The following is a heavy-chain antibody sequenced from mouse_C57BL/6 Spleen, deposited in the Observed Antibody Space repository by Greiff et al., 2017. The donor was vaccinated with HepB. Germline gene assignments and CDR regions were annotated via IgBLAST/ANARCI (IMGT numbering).Heavy chain of an antibody. CDR2: IYPRAGST. D-gene: IGHD4-1*01. J-gene: IGHJ2*01. V-gene: IGHV1-78*01. CDR1: GYTFTDHT. CDR3: ARHWDDGFDY. Sequence: QVQLQQSDAELVKPGASVKISCKVSGYTFTDHTIHWVKQKPEQGLEWIGYIYPRAGSTKYNEKFKGKATLTADKSSSTAYMQLNSLTSEDSAVYYCARHWDDGFDYWGQGTTLTVSS.